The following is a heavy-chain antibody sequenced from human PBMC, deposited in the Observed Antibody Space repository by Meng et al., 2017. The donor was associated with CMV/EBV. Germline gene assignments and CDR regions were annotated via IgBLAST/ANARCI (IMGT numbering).Heavy chain of an antibody. D-gene: IGHD2-2*01. CDR3: ARRMGSTSSSYWSDP. CDR1: GYSFTSYW. Sequence: KVSCKGPGYSFTSYWIGWVRQMPGKGLEWMGIIYPGDSDTRYSPSFQGQVTISADKSISTAYLQWSSLKASDTAMYYCARRMGSTSSSYWSDPWGQGTLVTVSS. J-gene: IGHJ5*02. V-gene: IGHV5-51*01. CDR2: IYPGDSDT.